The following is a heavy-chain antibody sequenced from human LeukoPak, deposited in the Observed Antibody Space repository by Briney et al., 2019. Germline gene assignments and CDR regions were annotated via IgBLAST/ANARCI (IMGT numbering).Heavy chain of an antibody. CDR2: ISGSGSTT. CDR3: AKDRGIFAVGYFDS. J-gene: IGHJ4*02. CDR1: GFTFSSHA. D-gene: IGHD3-3*01. V-gene: IGHV3-23*01. Sequence: PGGSLRLSCAASGFTFSSHAMSWVRQAPGKELEWVSGISGSGSTTYYTDSVKGRFTISRDNSKNTLYLQMNSLSAEDTAVYYCAKDRGIFAVGYFDSWGQGTLVSVSS.